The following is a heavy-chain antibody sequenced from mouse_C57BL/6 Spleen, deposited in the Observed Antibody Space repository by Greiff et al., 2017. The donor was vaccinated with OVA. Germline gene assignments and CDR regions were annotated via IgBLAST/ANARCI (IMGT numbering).Heavy chain of an antibody. J-gene: IGHJ2*01. CDR1: GYTFTSYW. CDR2: IDPSDSYT. D-gene: IGHD2-3*01. Sequence: QVQLQQPGAELVKPGASVKLSCKASGYTFTSYWMQWVKQRPGQGLEWIGEIDPSDSYTNYNQKFKGKATLTVDTSSSTAYMQLSSLTSEDSAVYYCAGDGCWGQGTTLTV. CDR3: AGDGC. V-gene: IGHV1-50*01.